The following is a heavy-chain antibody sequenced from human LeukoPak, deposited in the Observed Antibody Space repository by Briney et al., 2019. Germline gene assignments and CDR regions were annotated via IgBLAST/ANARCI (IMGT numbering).Heavy chain of an antibody. CDR2: ISYDGSNK. V-gene: IGHV3-30*04. Sequence: PGGSLRLSCAASGFTFSNFAMHWVRQAPGKGLEWVAFISYDGSNKFYADSVKGRFTISRDNAKNSLYLQMNSLRAEDTAVYYCASDYYDSSGYYYPPSGYWGQGTLVTVSS. CDR1: GFTFSNFA. J-gene: IGHJ4*02. CDR3: ASDYYDSSGYYYPPSGY. D-gene: IGHD3-22*01.